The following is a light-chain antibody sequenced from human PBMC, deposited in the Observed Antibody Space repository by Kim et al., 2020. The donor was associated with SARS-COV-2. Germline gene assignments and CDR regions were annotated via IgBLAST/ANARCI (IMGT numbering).Light chain of an antibody. Sequence: VSPWEIATLSCRPSQIVICNLAGYQQNPGQDTRHLIYDESTRATGIPARFIGRGSGTEFTLTISSLQSEDFVVYYCQPYDDWPRTFGQGTKVDI. J-gene: IGKJ1*01. CDR1: QIVICN. V-gene: IGKV3-15*01. CDR2: DES. CDR3: QPYDDWPRT.